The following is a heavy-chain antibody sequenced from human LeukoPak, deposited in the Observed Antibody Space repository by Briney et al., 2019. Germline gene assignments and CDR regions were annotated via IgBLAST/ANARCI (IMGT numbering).Heavy chain of an antibody. CDR2: ISWDGGSR. CDR1: GFTFDDYT. D-gene: IGHD1-26*01. J-gene: IGHJ4*02. CDR3: AKESDGGSLDIDY. Sequence: GGSLRLSCAASGFTFDDYTIHWVRQAPGKGLEWVSLISWDGGSRYYADSVKGRFTISRDNSKNSLYLQMNSLRIEDTALYYCAKESDGGSLDIDYWGQGTLVTVSS. V-gene: IGHV3-43*01.